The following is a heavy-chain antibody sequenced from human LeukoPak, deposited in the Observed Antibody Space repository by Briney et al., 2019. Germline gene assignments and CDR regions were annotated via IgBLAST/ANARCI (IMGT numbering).Heavy chain of an antibody. CDR2: ISPSGGHI. CDR3: TTQAGVERGAAVATTIDY. J-gene: IGHJ4*02. Sequence: GGSLRLSCAGSGFTFSRLAMNWVRQASREGLEWVSSISPSGGHIYYADSVRGRFTVSRDNAKNSLYLQMDSLRDGDTAVYYCTTQAGVERGAAVATTIDYWGQGTLVTVSS. CDR1: GFTFSRLA. V-gene: IGHV3-21*01. D-gene: IGHD5-12*01.